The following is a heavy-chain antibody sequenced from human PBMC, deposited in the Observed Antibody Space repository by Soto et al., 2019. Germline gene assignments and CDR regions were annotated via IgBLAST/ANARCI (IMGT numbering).Heavy chain of an antibody. CDR2: ISYDGSDR. J-gene: IGHJ6*04. V-gene: IGHV3-30*18. CDR1: GFTFSNFG. D-gene: IGHD3-3*01. CDR3: AKGNGGNDFWSGYSLPFYYSGMDV. Sequence: GGSLRLSCAASGFTFSNFGMHWVRQAPGKGLEWVAVISYDGSDRYYADSMKGRFTISRDNSKNTLYLQMNSLRPEDTAVYYCAKGNGGNDFWSGYSLPFYYSGMDVWGKGTTVTVSS.